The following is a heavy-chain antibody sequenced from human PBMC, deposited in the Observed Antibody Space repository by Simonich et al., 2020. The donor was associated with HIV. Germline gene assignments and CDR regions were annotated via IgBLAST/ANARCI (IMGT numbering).Heavy chain of an antibody. Sequence: QVQLQQWGAGLLKPSETLSLTCAVYGGSFSGYYWSWIRQPPGKGLEWIGSIYHSGSTYYNPSLKSRVTISVDTSKNQFSLKLSSVTAADTAVYYCARDYYDSSGDNHFDPWGQGTLVTVSS. CDR2: IYHSGST. J-gene: IGHJ5*02. D-gene: IGHD3-22*01. V-gene: IGHV4-34*01. CDR3: ARDYYDSSGDNHFDP. CDR1: GGSFSGYY.